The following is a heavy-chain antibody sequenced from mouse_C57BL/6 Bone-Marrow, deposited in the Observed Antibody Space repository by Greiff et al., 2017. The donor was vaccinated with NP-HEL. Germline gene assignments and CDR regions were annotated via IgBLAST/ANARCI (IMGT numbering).Heavy chain of an antibody. D-gene: IGHD4-1*01. CDR3: APNWDWYLDV. CDR1: GYTFTSYW. J-gene: IGHJ1*03. V-gene: IGHV1-64*01. CDR2: IPPNSGST. Sequence: QVQLQQPGAELVKPGASVKLSCKASGYTFTSYWMHWVKQRPGHGLEWIGMIPPNSGSTNYNEKFKSKATLTVDKSSSTAYMQLSSLTSEASAVYYCAPNWDWYLDVWGTGTTVTVSS.